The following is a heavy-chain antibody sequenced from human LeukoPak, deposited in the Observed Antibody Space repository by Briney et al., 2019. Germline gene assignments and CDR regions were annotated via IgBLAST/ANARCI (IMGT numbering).Heavy chain of an antibody. J-gene: IGHJ6*02. CDR3: ARDKAYGMDV. V-gene: IGHV3-48*03. Sequence: GGSLRLSCAASGFTFSSYEMNWVRQAPGKGLEWVSYISSSAGTTYYADSVKGRFTISRDNAKNTVYLQMNSLRAEDTAVYYCARDKAYGMDVWGQGTTVTVSS. CDR2: ISSSAGTT. CDR1: GFTFSSYE.